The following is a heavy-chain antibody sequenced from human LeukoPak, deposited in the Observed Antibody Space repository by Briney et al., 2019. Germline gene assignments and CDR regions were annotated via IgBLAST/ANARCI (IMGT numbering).Heavy chain of an antibody. J-gene: IGHJ5*02. D-gene: IGHD2-2*02. CDR1: GGSISSGDYY. CDR2: IYYSGST. CDR3: AREQECSSTSCYKRAGFDP. V-gene: IGHV4-30-4*08. Sequence: PSQTLSLTCTVSGGSISSGDYYWSWLRQPPGKGLEWIGYIYYSGSTYYNPSLKSRVTISVDTSKNQFSLKLSSVTAADTAVYYCAREQECSSTSCYKRAGFDPWGQGTLVTVSS.